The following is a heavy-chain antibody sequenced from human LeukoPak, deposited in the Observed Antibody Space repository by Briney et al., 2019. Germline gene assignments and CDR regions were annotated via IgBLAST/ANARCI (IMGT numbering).Heavy chain of an antibody. J-gene: IGHJ4*02. CDR3: ARRAGAYSHPYDY. Sequence: PGGSLRLSREASGFTFTTYSMTWVRQAPGKGLEWVSIISSGSSAIFSADALKGRFTISRDDAKNLLYLDMNSLRAEDTAVYYCARRAGAYSHPYDYWGQGTLVTVSS. CDR2: ISSGSSAI. CDR1: GFTFTTYS. V-gene: IGHV3-21*04. D-gene: IGHD4/OR15-4a*01.